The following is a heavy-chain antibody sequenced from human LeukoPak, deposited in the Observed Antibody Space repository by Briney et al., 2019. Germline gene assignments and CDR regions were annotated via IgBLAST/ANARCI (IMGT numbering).Heavy chain of an antibody. CDR3: ARVSTAVIPGY. D-gene: IGHD4-23*01. Sequence: QPGGSLRLSCAASGFDIGDFWMSWVRQAPGKGLEWVANINRDGSAENYVDAVKGRFTISRDNAKNSVFLQMNSLRGDDAAVYFCARVSTAVIPGYWGQGTLVAVSS. J-gene: IGHJ4*02. CDR1: GFDIGDFW. CDR2: INRDGSAE. V-gene: IGHV3-7*01.